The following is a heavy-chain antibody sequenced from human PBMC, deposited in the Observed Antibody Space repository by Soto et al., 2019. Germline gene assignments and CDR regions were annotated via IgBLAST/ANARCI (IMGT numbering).Heavy chain of an antibody. CDR3: AKHPMSGSGGNCYSGYFEH. V-gene: IGHV3-30*18. CDR2: ISDDGSNK. CDR1: GFTFSFYG. D-gene: IGHD2-15*01. J-gene: IGHJ1*01. Sequence: GGSLRLSCAASGFTFSFYGMHWVRQAPGKGLEWVAVISDDGSNKYYADSVKGRFTISRDNSNNRLFLQMNSLRAEDMAVYFCAKHPMSGSGGNCYSGYFEHWGQGTLVTVSS.